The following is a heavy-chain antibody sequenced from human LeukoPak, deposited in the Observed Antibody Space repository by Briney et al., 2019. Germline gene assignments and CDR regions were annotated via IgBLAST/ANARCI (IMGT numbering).Heavy chain of an antibody. J-gene: IGHJ4*02. Sequence: SETLSLTCAVYGRSFSGYYWSWIRQPPGKGLEWIGEINHSGSTNYNPSLKSRVTISVDTSKNQFSLKLSSVTPEDTAVYYCARADPSGWLLYWGQGTLVTVSS. V-gene: IGHV4-34*01. CDR1: GRSFSGYY. CDR2: INHSGST. CDR3: ARADPSGWLLY. D-gene: IGHD5-12*01.